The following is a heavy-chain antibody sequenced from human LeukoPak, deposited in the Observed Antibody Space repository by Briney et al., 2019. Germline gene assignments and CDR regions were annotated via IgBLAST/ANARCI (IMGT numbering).Heavy chain of an antibody. CDR3: ARRYSYGYTDY. D-gene: IGHD5-18*01. V-gene: IGHV3-74*01. Sequence: GGSLRLSCAASGFTFSSYWMHWVRQAPGKGLVWVSRINSDGSSTSYADSVKGRFTISKDNAKNTLYLQMNSLRAEDTAVYYCARRYSYGYTDYWGQGTLVTVSS. CDR1: GFTFSSYW. CDR2: INSDGSST. J-gene: IGHJ4*02.